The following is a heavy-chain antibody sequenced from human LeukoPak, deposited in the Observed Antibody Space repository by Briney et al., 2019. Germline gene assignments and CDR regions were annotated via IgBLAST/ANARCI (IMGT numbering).Heavy chain of an antibody. V-gene: IGHV3-30*18. J-gene: IGHJ4*02. D-gene: IGHD3-10*01. CDR2: ISYDGSNK. CDR3: AKVKDYYGSGSYPVDY. Sequence: PGRSLRLSCAASGFTFSTYGMHWVRQAPGKGLEWVAVISYDGSNKYYSDSVKGRFTISRDNSKNTLYLQMNSLRAEDTAVYYCAKVKDYYGSGSYPVDYWGQGTLVTVSS. CDR1: GFTFSTYG.